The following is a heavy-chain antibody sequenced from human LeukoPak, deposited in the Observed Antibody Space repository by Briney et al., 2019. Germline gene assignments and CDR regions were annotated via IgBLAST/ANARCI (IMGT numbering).Heavy chain of an antibody. Sequence: PSEILSLTCTVSGGSISSSSYYWGWIRQPPGKGLEWIGSIYYSGSTYYNPSLKSRVTISVDTSKNQFSLKLSSVTAADTAVYYCAIDMDYDFWSAWGQGTLVTVSS. V-gene: IGHV4-39*07. CDR1: GGSISSSSYY. CDR3: AIDMDYDFWSA. J-gene: IGHJ5*02. D-gene: IGHD3-3*01. CDR2: IYYSGST.